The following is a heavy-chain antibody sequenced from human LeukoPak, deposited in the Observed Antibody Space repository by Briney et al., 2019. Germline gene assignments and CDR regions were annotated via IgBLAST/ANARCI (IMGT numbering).Heavy chain of an antibody. J-gene: IGHJ4*02. D-gene: IGHD3-10*01. CDR1: GYTFTSYY. CDR2: INPSGGST. Sequence: ASVKVSCKASGYTFTSYYMHWVRQAPGQGLEWMGIINPSGGSTSYAQKFQGRVTITRDTSTSTVYMELSSLRSEDTAVYYCAIMVRGDHFDYWGQGTLVTVSS. V-gene: IGHV1-46*01. CDR3: AIMVRGDHFDY.